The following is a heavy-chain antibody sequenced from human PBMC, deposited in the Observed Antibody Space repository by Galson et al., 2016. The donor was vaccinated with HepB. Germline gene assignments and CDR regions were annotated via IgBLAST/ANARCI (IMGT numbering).Heavy chain of an antibody. Sequence: SLRLSCAASGITFEDYAMHWVRQAPGKGLEWVSSISWNSGSVGYADSVKGRFTIARDNAKNSLYLQMNSLRAADTALYYCTTEMATITYDAFDIWGQGTMVTVSS. CDR1: GITFEDYA. CDR3: TTEMATITYDAFDI. D-gene: IGHD5-24*01. V-gene: IGHV3-9*01. CDR2: ISWNSGSV. J-gene: IGHJ3*02.